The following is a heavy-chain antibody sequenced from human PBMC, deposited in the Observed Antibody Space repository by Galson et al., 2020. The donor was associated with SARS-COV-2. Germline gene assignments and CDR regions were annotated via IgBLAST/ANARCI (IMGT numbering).Heavy chain of an antibody. J-gene: IGHJ4*02. CDR3: AHVLPQAPWNY. CDR1: GFSLTTSGVG. D-gene: IGHD5-12*01. V-gene: IGHV2-5*02. Sequence: SGPTLVKPTQTLTLTCTFSGFSLTTSGVGVAWIRQPPGKALEWLALIYWDDDKRYSPSLKSRLTITKDTSKNQVVLKMTNMDPVDTATYYCAHVLPQAPWNYWGQGTLVTVSS. CDR2: IYWDDDK.